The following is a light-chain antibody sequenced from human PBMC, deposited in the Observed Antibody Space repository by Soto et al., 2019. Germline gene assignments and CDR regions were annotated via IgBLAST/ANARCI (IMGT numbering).Light chain of an antibody. Sequence: ENVLTQSPGTLSLSPGERATLTCRASQSIIGNQLAWYRQKPGQAPRLLIHGASSRATGIPDRISGSGSGTDFTLTISRLEPEDFAVYYCQQYGSSPITFGQGTRLETK. CDR3: QQYGSSPIT. CDR2: GAS. V-gene: IGKV3-20*01. CDR1: QSIIGNQ. J-gene: IGKJ5*01.